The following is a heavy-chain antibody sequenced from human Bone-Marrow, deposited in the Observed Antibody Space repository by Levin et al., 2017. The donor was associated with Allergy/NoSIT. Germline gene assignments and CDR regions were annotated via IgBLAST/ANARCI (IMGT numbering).Heavy chain of an antibody. CDR2: INAKNGDA. CDR1: GYTFTDYY. CDR3: ARTRYSNGWRNSDAFDV. V-gene: IGHV1-2*02. Sequence: KAGESLKISCKASGYTFTDYYVHWVRQARGQGLEFLGWINAKNGDANLADKFRGRFTMTRDTSSSTVYMELTSLTSDDTAIYFCARTRYSNGWRNSDAFDVWGQGTMITVS. D-gene: IGHD6-19*01. J-gene: IGHJ3*01.